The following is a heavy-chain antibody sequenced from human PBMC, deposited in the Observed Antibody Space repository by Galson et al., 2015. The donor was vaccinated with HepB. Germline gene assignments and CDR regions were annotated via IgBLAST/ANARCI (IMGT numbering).Heavy chain of an antibody. J-gene: IGHJ4*02. CDR3: ARTPSHYYDSSGYYDY. Sequence: SVKVSCKASGYTFTSYYMHWVRQAPGQGLEWMGIINPSGGSTSYAQKFQGRVTMTRDTSTSTVYMELSSLRSEDTAVYYCARTPSHYYDSSGYYDYWGQGTLVTVSS. V-gene: IGHV1-46*03. D-gene: IGHD3-22*01. CDR2: INPSGGST. CDR1: GYTFTSYY.